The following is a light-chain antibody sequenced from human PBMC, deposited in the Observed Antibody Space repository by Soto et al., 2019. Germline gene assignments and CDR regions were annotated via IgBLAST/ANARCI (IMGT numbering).Light chain of an antibody. CDR1: QSLSSRY. J-gene: IGKJ4*01. CDR3: QQYSSSPPT. CDR2: GAS. Sequence: EIVLTQSPGTLSLSPGDRATLSCRASQSLSSRYLAWYRQKPGQAPRLLIYGASNRATGIPDRFSGSGSGTDFTLTISRLDADDFAVYYCQQYSSSPPTFGGGTKVEIK. V-gene: IGKV3-20*01.